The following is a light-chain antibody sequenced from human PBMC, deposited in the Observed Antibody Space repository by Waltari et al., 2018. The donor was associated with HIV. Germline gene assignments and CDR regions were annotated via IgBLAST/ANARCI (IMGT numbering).Light chain of an antibody. CDR2: SNN. CDR1: YYTIGRNT. J-gene: IGLJ2*01. V-gene: IGLV1-44*01. Sequence: QSVLTQTPSLSATPGQRVTIPCSGGYYTIGRNTVNWYQQFPGTAPRLLIYSNNQRPSGVPDRFSGSKSGTSASLVISELQSQDEADYHCAAWDDSLHGELFGGGTKLTVL. CDR3: AAWDDSLHGEL.